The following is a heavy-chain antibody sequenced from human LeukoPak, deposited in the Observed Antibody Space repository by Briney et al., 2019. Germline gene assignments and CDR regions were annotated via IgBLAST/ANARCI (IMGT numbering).Heavy chain of an antibody. Sequence: ASVKVSCKASGYTFTSYGIRWVRQAPGQGLEWMGWISAYNGNTNYAQKVQGRVTMTTDTSTSTAYMELRSLRSDDTAVYYCARESGIRDYYYYYYMDVWGKGTTVTISS. CDR3: ARESGIRDYYYYYYMDV. D-gene: IGHD1-1*01. CDR1: GYTFTSYG. CDR2: ISAYNGNT. V-gene: IGHV1-18*01. J-gene: IGHJ6*03.